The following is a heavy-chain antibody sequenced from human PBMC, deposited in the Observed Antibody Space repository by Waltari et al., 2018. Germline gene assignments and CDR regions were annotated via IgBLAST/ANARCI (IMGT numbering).Heavy chain of an antibody. J-gene: IGHJ3*01. CDR3: ATALGDSSSASRPFDF. V-gene: IGHV1-69-2*01. D-gene: IGHD6-19*01. Sequence: EVQLLQSGAELQAPATTVTISCKVSGSTFSVYYIHWVQQAPGKGLRWMGLVDPEDGETIYADNFQGRVTISADTSTDTAFMELSSLRSEDTAVFYCATALGDSSSASRPFDFWGQGTMITVSS. CDR2: VDPEDGET. CDR1: GSTFSVYY.